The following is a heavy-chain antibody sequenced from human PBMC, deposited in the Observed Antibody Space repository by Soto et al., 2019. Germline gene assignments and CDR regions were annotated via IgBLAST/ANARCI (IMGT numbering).Heavy chain of an antibody. CDR1: GYTFTSYA. CDR3: ARGGGSDYFDY. V-gene: IGHV1-3*01. CDR2: INAGNGNT. Sequence: QVQLVQSGAEVKKPGASVKVSCKASGYTFTSYAMHWVRQAPGQRLEWMGWINAGNGNTKYSQKFQGRVTITRDTSASTAYMELSSLRYEDTAVYYCARGGGSDYFDYWGQGTLVTVSS. J-gene: IGHJ4*02. D-gene: IGHD1-26*01.